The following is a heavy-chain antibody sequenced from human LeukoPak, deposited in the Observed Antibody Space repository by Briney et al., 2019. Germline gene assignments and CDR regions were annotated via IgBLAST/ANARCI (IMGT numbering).Heavy chain of an antibody. CDR2: IIPIFGIA. D-gene: IGHD6-19*01. Sequence: SVKVSCKASGGTFSSYAISWVRQAPGQGLEWMGRIIPIFGIANYAQKFQGRVTITADKSTSTAYMEPSSLRSEDTAVYYCARDGAVAVPHFDYWGQGTLVTVSS. CDR3: ARDGAVAVPHFDY. V-gene: IGHV1-69*04. J-gene: IGHJ4*02. CDR1: GGTFSSYA.